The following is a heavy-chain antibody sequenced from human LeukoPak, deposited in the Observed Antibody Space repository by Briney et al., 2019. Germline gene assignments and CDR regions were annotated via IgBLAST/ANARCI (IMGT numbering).Heavy chain of an antibody. Sequence: GKSLRLSCAASGFTFSTYGMHWVRQAPGKGLEWVAVISYDGSNKYYADSVKGRFTISRDNSKNTLFLQMNSLRAEDTAVYYCARGRRVPAVMPIDAFDIWGQGTMVTVSS. CDR3: ARGRRVPAVMPIDAFDI. J-gene: IGHJ3*02. V-gene: IGHV3-30*19. D-gene: IGHD2-2*01. CDR1: GFTFSTYG. CDR2: ISYDGSNK.